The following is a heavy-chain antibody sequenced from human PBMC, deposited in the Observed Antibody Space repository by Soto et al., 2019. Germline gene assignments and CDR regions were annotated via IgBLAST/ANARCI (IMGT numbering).Heavy chain of an antibody. D-gene: IGHD3-22*01. Sequence: GGSLRLSCAASGFTFSSYAMHWVRQAPGKGLEWVAVISYDGSNKYYADSVKGRFTISRDNSKNTLYLQMNSLRAEDTAVYYCARNYDSSGYPLYMDDYWGQGTLVTVSS. CDR1: GFTFSSYA. CDR3: ARNYDSSGYPLYMDDY. V-gene: IGHV3-30-3*01. J-gene: IGHJ4*02. CDR2: ISYDGSNK.